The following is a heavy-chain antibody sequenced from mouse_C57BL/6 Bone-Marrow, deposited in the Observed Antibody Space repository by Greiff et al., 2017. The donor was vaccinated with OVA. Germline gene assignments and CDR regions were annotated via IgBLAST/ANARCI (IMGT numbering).Heavy chain of an antibody. CDR1: GYTFTSYG. D-gene: IGHD4-1*01. Sequence: VQLQESGAELARPGASVKLSCKASGYTFTSYGISWVKQRTGQGLEWIGEIYPRSGNTSYNEKFKGKATLTADKSSSTAYMELRSLTSEDSAVYFCARSNWEGFAYWGQGTLVTVSA. J-gene: IGHJ3*01. V-gene: IGHV1-81*01. CDR2: IYPRSGNT. CDR3: ARSNWEGFAY.